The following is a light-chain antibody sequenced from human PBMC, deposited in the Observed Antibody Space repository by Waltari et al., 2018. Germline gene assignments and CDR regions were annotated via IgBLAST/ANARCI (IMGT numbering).Light chain of an antibody. CDR3: ATWDGRLTAVV. J-gene: IGLJ2*01. Sequence: QSVLTQPPSASGTPGQRVSISCSGGNSNIGSNVVNWYQKLPGAAPSLLIPSTDTRASGVPNRFSGSKSGTSASLAISGLQSEDEADYYCATWDGRLTAVVFGGGTKVTVL. CDR1: NSNIGSNV. V-gene: IGLV1-44*01. CDR2: STD.